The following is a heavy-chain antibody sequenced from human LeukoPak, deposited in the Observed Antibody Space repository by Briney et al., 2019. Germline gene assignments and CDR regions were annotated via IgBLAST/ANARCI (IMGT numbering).Heavy chain of an antibody. CDR2: IYYSGNT. Sequence: PSETLSLTCSVSGGSISYYYWTWIRQPPGKGLEWIGYIYYSGNTDSNPSLKSRVTISVDTSKNQFSLKLSSVTAADTAVYYCARGPDDFDYWGQGTLVTVSS. CDR1: GGSISYYY. J-gene: IGHJ4*02. CDR3: ARGPDDFDY. D-gene: IGHD5-24*01. V-gene: IGHV4-59*08.